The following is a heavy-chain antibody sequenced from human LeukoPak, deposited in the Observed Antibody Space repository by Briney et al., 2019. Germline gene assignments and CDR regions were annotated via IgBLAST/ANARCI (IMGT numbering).Heavy chain of an antibody. V-gene: IGHV3-23*01. J-gene: IGHJ4*02. CDR3: AKAGYDFWSGYFHYFDY. CDR1: GFTFSSYA. CDR2: ISGSGGST. D-gene: IGHD3-3*01. Sequence: GGSLRLSCAASGFTFSSYAMSWVRQAPGKGLEWVSAISGSGGSTYYADSVKGRFTISRDNSKNTLYLQMNSLRAEDTAVYYCAKAGYDFWSGYFHYFDYWGQGTLVTVSS.